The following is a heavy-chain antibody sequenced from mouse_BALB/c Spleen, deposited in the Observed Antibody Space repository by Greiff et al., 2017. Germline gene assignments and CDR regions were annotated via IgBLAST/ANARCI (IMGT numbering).Heavy chain of an antibody. CDR3: ARYRDDGDAMDY. D-gene: IGHD2-14*01. CDR1: GFTITDYY. Sequence: EVQLQESGAELVRPGALVKLSCKASGFTITDYYMHWVKQRTEQGLEWIGWIDPDNGNTIYDPKFQGKASITADTSSNTAYLQLSGLTSEDTAVYYGARYRDDGDAMDYWGQGTSVTVSS. CDR2: IDPDNGNT. J-gene: IGHJ4*01. V-gene: IGHV14-1*02.